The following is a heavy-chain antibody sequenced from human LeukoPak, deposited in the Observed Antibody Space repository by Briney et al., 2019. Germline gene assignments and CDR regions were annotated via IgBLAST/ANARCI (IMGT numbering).Heavy chain of an antibody. J-gene: IGHJ4*02. CDR1: GGSISSYY. D-gene: IGHD1-26*01. Sequence: SETLSLTCTVSGGSISSYYWSWIRQPPGKGLEWIGYIYYSGSTNYNPSLKSRVTISVDTSKNRFSLKLSSVTAADTAVYYCARDERVGATSFYWGQGTLVTVSS. V-gene: IGHV4-59*01. CDR3: ARDERVGATSFY. CDR2: IYYSGST.